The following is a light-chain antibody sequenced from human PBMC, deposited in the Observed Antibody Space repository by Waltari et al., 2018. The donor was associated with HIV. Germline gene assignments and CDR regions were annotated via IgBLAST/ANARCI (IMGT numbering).Light chain of an antibody. CDR1: SSDVGGYKY. V-gene: IGLV2-23*02. J-gene: IGLJ3*02. CDR2: DVS. CDR3: CSYAGSSTLL. Sequence: QSALTQPASVSGSPGQSITISCTGASSDVGGYKYVSWYQHHPGKASKLMIYDVSERTSGVSNRVSGSKSGNTASLTISGLQAEDEADYYCCSYAGSSTLLFGGGTKVTVL.